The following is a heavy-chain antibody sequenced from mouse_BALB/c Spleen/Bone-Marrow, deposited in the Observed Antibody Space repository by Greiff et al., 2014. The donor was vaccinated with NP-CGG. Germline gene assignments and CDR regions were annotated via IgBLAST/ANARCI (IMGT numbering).Heavy chain of an antibody. CDR3: AKHDTTVVVDY. CDR2: VWGGGIT. D-gene: IGHD1-1*01. CDR1: GFSLTDYG. V-gene: IGHV2-6-5*01. J-gene: IGHJ2*01. Sequence: QVQLQQPGPGLVAPSQSLSITCTVSGFSLTDYGVSWIRQPPGKGLEWLGVVWGGGITYCNSTLKSRLSITKDNSKSQVFLKMNSPQTDDTAMYYCAKHDTTVVVDYWGQATTLTVSS.